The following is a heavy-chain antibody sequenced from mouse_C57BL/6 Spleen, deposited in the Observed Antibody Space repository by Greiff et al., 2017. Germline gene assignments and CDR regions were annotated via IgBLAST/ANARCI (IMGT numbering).Heavy chain of an antibody. J-gene: IGHJ2*01. CDR2: ISGGGGNT. V-gene: IGHV5-9*01. Sequence: EVMLVESGGGLVKPGGSLKLSCAASGFTFSSYTMSWVRQTPEKRLEWVATISGGGGNTYYPDSVKGRFTISRDKAKNALYLQMSNMRSENTALYYSARKTTITTRVYAYSVDYWGQGTTLTVSS. CDR1: GFTFSSYT. D-gene: IGHD1-1*01. CDR3: ARKTTITTRVYAYSVDY.